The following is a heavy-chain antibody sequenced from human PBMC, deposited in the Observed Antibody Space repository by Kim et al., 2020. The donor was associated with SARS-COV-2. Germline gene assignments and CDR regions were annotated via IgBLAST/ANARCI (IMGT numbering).Heavy chain of an antibody. CDR1: GFTFDDYG. J-gene: IGHJ6*02. CDR2: INWNGGST. D-gene: IGHD4-17*01. V-gene: IGHV3-20*04. CDR3: ARDPPERYGDHTPSYYYYYGMDV. Sequence: GGSLRLSCAASGFTFDDYGMSWVRQAPGKGLEWVSGINWNGGSTGYADSVKGRFTISRDNAKNSLYLQMNSLRAEDTALYYCARDPPERYGDHTPSYYYYYGMDVWGQGTTVTVSS.